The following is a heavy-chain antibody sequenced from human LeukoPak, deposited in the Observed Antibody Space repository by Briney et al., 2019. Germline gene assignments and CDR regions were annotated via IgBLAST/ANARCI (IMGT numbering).Heavy chain of an antibody. J-gene: IGHJ4*02. CDR2: IYYSGST. D-gene: IGHD6-13*01. V-gene: IGHV4-59*01. CDR3: ARGGSSSWYVLFDY. Sequence: SETLSPTCTVSGGSISSYYWSWIRQPPGKGLEWIGYIYYSGSTNYNPSLKSRVTISVDTSKNQFSLKLSSVTAADTAVYYCARGGSSSWYVLFDYWGQGTLVTVSS. CDR1: GGSISSYY.